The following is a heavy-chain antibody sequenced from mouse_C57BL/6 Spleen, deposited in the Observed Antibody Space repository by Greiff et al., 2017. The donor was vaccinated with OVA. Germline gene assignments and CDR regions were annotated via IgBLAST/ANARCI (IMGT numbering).Heavy chain of an antibody. CDR2: IDPSDSYT. Sequence: VQLQQPGAELVMPGASVKLSCKASGYTFTSYWMHWVKQRPGQGLEWIGEIDPSDSYTNYNQKFKGKSTLTVDKSSSTAYMQLSSLTSEDSAVYYCARKGGDYDEAWFAYWGQGTLVTVSA. V-gene: IGHV1-69*01. CDR1: GYTFTSYW. J-gene: IGHJ3*01. D-gene: IGHD2-4*01. CDR3: ARKGGDYDEAWFAY.